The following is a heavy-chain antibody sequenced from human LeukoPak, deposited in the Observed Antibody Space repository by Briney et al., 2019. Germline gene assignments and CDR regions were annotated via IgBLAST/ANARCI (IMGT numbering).Heavy chain of an antibody. CDR2: IYPGDSDT. CDR3: ARGAAGTTPDYYYFGLDV. CDR1: GYRFTDYW. J-gene: IGHJ6*02. D-gene: IGHD1-7*01. Sequence: EESLTISCKGSGYRFTDYWIGWVRQMRGQGLEWMGSIYPGDSDTRYSPSFQGQVTISADKSIDTTHLQWSSLKASDTAMYYCARGAAGTTPDYYYFGLDVWGQGTTVRVSS. V-gene: IGHV5-51*01.